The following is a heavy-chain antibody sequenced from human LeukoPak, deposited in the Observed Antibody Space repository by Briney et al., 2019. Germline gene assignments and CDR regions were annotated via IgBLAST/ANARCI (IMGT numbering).Heavy chain of an antibody. CDR2: ISGSGGST. V-gene: IGHV3-23*01. J-gene: IGHJ4*02. CDR1: GFTFSSYA. CDR3: ARGYSYGYPDY. Sequence: GGSLRLSCAASGFTFSSYAMSWVRQAPGKGLEWVTAISGSGGSTYYADSVKGRSTISRDNAKNTLYLQMNSLRAEDTAVYYCARGYSYGYPDYWGQGTLVTVSP. D-gene: IGHD5-18*01.